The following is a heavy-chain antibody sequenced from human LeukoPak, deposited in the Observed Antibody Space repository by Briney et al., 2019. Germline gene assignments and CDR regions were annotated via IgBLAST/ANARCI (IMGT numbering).Heavy chain of an antibody. D-gene: IGHD6-6*01. CDR2: IYYSGST. J-gene: IGHJ5*02. CDR1: GGSISSYY. V-gene: IGHV4-59*01. Sequence: SETLSLTCTVSGGSISSYYWSWIRQPPGKGLEWIGYIYYSGSTNYNPSLKSRVTISVDTSKSQFSLKLSSVTAADTAVYYCARGFGSSSDNWFDPWGQGTLVTVSS. CDR3: ARGFGSSSDNWFDP.